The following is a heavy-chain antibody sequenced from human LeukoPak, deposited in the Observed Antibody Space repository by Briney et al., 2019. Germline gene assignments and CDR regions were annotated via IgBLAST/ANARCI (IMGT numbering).Heavy chain of an antibody. CDR1: GYRFTSYW. CDR3: ARYGTLGIAAAGTDY. J-gene: IGHJ4*02. CDR2: IYPGDSDT. Sequence: GESLQISCKGSGYRFTSYWIGWVRQMPGKGLEWMGIIYPGDSDTRYSPSFQGQVTISADKSISTAYLQWSSLKASDTAMYYCARYGTLGIAAAGTDYWGQGTLVTVSS. V-gene: IGHV5-51*01. D-gene: IGHD6-13*01.